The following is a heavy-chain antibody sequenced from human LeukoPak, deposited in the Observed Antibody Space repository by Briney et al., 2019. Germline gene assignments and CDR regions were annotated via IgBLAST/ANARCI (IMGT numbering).Heavy chain of an antibody. Sequence: PGGSLRLSCVVSGSTVKSNYMSWARQAPGKGLEWVSVIYSGGDTYYADSVKGRFTILRDKSKNTLYLEMNNLRPEDTAVYYCARLDDSSSRRPENDAFDVWGQGTTVTVSS. J-gene: IGHJ3*01. CDR2: IYSGGDT. CDR3: ARLDDSSSRRPENDAFDV. D-gene: IGHD6-6*01. CDR1: GSTVKSNY. V-gene: IGHV3-66*02.